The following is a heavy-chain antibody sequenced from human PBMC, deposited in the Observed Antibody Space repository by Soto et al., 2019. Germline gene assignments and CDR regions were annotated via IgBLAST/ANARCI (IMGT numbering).Heavy chain of an antibody. Sequence: SETLSLTCAVYGGSFSSYYWSWIRQPPGKGLEWIGEINHSGSTNYNPSLKSRVTIAVDTSKNQFSLKLSSVTAADTPVYYCARSYDSSCYFNYWGQGILVTVSS. J-gene: IGHJ4*02. CDR1: GGSFSSYY. V-gene: IGHV4-34*01. CDR3: ARSYDSSCYFNY. D-gene: IGHD3-22*01. CDR2: INHSGST.